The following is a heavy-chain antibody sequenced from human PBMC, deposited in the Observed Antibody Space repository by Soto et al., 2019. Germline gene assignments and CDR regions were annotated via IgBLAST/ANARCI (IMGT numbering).Heavy chain of an antibody. CDR2: IIPIFGTA. V-gene: IGHV1-69*01. Sequence: QVQLVQSGAEVKKPGSSVKVSCKAPGGTFSSYAISWVRQAPGQGLEWMGGIIPIFGTAKYAQKFQGRVKNTADESTSTGYMELSSLRSEDTAVDYCARSQGGSSSLDIYYYYYYGMDVWGQGTTVTVSS. J-gene: IGHJ6*02. CDR3: ARSQGGSSSLDIYYYYYYGMDV. D-gene: IGHD2-15*01. CDR1: GGTFSSYA.